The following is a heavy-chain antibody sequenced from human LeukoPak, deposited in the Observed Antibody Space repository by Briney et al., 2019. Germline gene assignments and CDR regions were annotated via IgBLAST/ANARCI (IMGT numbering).Heavy chain of an antibody. D-gene: IGHD2-21*02. CDR2: INHSGST. J-gene: IGHJ4*02. V-gene: IGHV4-34*01. CDR3: ARGQISLVTLDY. Sequence: SSETLSLTCAVYGGSFSGYYWSWIRQPPGKGLEWIGEINHSGSTNYNPSLKSRVTISVDTSKNQFSLKLSSVTAADTAVYYCARGQISLVTLDYWGQGTLVTVSS. CDR1: GGSFSGYY.